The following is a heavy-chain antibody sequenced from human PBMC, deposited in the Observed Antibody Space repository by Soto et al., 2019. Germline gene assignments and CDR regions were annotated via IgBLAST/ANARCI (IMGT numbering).Heavy chain of an antibody. CDR3: ASNSGGNGAFDI. J-gene: IGHJ3*02. CDR1: GGTFSSYA. CDR2: IIPIFGTA. V-gene: IGHV1-69*13. Sequence: SVKVSFKACGGTFSSYAISWLRQAPGQGLEWMGGIIPIFGTANYAQKFQGRVTITADESTSTAYMELSSLRSEDTAVYYCASNSGGNGAFDIWGQGTMVTVSS. D-gene: IGHD6-25*01.